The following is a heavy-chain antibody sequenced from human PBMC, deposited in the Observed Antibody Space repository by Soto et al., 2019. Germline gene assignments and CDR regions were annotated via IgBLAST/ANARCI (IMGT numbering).Heavy chain of an antibody. CDR2: IYYSGST. J-gene: IGHJ4*02. D-gene: IGHD1-1*01. Sequence: SETLSLTCTVSCGSISSYYWSWIRQPPGKGLEWIGYIYYSGSTNYNPSLKSRVTISVDTSKNQFSLKLSSVTAADTAVYYCAAQDWNYFDYWGQGTLVTVSS. CDR3: AAQDWNYFDY. V-gene: IGHV4-59*01. CDR1: CGSISSYY.